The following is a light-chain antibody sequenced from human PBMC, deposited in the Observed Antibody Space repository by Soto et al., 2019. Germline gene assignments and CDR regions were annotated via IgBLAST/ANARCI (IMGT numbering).Light chain of an antibody. Sequence: EIVLTQSPGTLSLPPGERATLSCRASQSVSSSYLAWYQQKPGQAPRLLIYRTSNRATGIPDRFSGSGSGTDFTLTISRLEPEDFAVYWCQQYDSSPRTFGQGTKVEIK. V-gene: IGKV3-20*01. CDR2: RTS. CDR3: QQYDSSPRT. CDR1: QSVSSSY. J-gene: IGKJ1*01.